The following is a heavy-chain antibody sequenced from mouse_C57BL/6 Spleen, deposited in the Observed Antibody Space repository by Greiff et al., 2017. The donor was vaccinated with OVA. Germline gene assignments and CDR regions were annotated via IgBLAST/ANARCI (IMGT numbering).Heavy chain of an antibody. CDR1: GYTFTSYW. Sequence: QVQLQQPGAELVRPGSSVKLSCKASGYTFTSYWMHWVKQRPIQGLEWIGNIDPSASETHYNPKFKDKAPLTVDKSSSPAYMQLSILTSEDSAVYYCATGGTEFAYWGQGTLVTVSA. J-gene: IGHJ3*01. V-gene: IGHV1-52*01. CDR2: IDPSASET. CDR3: ATGGTEFAY. D-gene: IGHD4-1*01.